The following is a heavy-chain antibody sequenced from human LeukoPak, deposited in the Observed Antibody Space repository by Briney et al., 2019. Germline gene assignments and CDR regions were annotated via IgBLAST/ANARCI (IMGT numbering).Heavy chain of an antibody. CDR2: ITGSGGST. D-gene: IGHD2-15*01. CDR3: AKAPLGRCTGVICYYFDY. CDR1: GFTFSSYA. J-gene: IGHJ4*02. Sequence: GGSLRLFCAASGFTFSSYAMTWVRQAPGKGLEWVSAITGSGGSTFYADSVKDRFTISRDNSKNRLYLQMNTLRAEDAAVYYCAKAPLGRCTGVICYYFDYWGQGTLVTVSS. V-gene: IGHV3-23*01.